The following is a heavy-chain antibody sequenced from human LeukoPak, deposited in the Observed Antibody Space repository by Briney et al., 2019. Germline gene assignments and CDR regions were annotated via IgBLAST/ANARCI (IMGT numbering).Heavy chain of an antibody. CDR2: IWHDGSNK. CDR3: ARGASITHY. V-gene: IGHV3-33*01. D-gene: IGHD3-10*01. J-gene: IGHJ4*02. Sequence: PGGSLRLSCATSGFTFSNYGMHWVRQAPGKGLEWVAVIWHDGSNKYYGDSVKGRFTISRDNAKNTLYLQMNSLRAEDTAVYYCARGASITHYWGQGTLVTVSS. CDR1: GFTFSNYG.